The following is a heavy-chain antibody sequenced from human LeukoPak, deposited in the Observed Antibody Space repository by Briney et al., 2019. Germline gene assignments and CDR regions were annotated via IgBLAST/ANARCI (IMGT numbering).Heavy chain of an antibody. CDR1: GGSVSSGGYY. CDR2: IYHSGST. J-gene: IGHJ4*02. Sequence: SQTLSLTCTVYGGSVSSGGYYWSWIRQPPGKGLEWIGYIYHSGSTYYNPSLKSRVTISVDRSKNQFSLKLSSVTAADTAVYYCARAVAGNPRLDSWGQGTLVTVSS. V-gene: IGHV4-30-2*01. D-gene: IGHD6-19*01. CDR3: ARAVAGNPRLDS.